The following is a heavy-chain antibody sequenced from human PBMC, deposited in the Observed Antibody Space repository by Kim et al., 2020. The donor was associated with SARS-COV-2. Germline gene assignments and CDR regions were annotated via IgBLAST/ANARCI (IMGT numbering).Heavy chain of an antibody. CDR3: ARGIPLALEWLFRVDYGMDL. CDR2: INTNTGNP. D-gene: IGHD3-3*01. CDR1: GYTFTSYA. J-gene: IGHJ6*02. Sequence: ASVKVSCKASGYTFTSYAMNWVRQAPGQGLEWMGWINTNTGNPTYAQGFTGRFVFSLDTSVSTAYLQISSLKAEDTAVYYCARGIPLALEWLFRVDYGMDLWGQGTPVTVS. V-gene: IGHV7-4-1*02.